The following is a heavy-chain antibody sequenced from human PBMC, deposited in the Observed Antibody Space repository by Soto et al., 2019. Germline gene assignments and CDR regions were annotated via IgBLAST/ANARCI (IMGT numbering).Heavy chain of an antibody. V-gene: IGHV4-31*03. D-gene: IGHD6-13*01. J-gene: IGHJ4*02. CDR3: ARDAPGAAPY. CDR2: INYRGTT. CDR1: GGPIINVDSY. Sequence: SETLSLTCTVSGGPIINVDSYWNLIRQHPEKGLEWMGYINYRGTTNYNPALKSRILISIDTSKNQFSLRLTSVTAADTAVYYCARDAPGAAPYWGQGTLVTVSS.